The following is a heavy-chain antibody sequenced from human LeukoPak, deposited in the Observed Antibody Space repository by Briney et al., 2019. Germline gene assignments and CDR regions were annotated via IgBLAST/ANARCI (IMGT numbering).Heavy chain of an antibody. V-gene: IGHV3-23*01. Sequence: GGSLRLYCAASGFTFSSYAMSWGRQDPGQGLQLVSAISGSGGSTYYADSVKGRFTISRDNSKNTLYLQMNSLRAEDTAVYYCAGFTHSPQFDPWGQGTLVTVSS. D-gene: IGHD2-21*01. CDR2: ISGSGGST. CDR3: AGFTHSPQFDP. J-gene: IGHJ5*02. CDR1: GFTFSSYA.